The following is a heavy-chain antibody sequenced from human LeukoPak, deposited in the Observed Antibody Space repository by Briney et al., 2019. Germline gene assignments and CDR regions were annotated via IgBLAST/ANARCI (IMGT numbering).Heavy chain of an antibody. CDR1: GYTFTSYA. D-gene: IGHD3-22*01. J-gene: IGHJ3*02. CDR3: ARDTTMIVVASRYDAFDI. V-gene: IGHV1-18*01. CDR2: ISAYNGNT. Sequence: ASVKVSCKASGYTFTSYAISWVRQAPGQGLEWMGWISAYNGNTKYAQKLQGRVTMTTDTSARIAYMELRSLRSDDTAVYYCARDTTMIVVASRYDAFDIWGQGTMVTVSS.